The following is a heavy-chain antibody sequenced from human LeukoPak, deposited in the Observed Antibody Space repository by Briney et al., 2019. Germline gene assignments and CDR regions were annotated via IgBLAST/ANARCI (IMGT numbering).Heavy chain of an antibody. D-gene: IGHD4-17*01. V-gene: IGHV3-30*03. CDR1: GFTLKIHT. Sequence: SLRLSCAASGFTLKIHTMHWVRQAPGKGVEWLSVISHYGSDKTNADSVKGQFLISKDNSKNTIYLQLNSLRPEDTAMYYCAREGVQTTVDAFDIWGLGTMVIVSS. CDR2: ISHYGSDK. J-gene: IGHJ3*02. CDR3: AREGVQTTVDAFDI.